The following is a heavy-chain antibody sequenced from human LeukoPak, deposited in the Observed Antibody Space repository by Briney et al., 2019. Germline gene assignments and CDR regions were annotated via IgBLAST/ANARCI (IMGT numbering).Heavy chain of an antibody. CDR3: ARVRGGNNYHFDY. J-gene: IGHJ4*02. Sequence: ASVKVSCTASGYTFTGYYMHWVRQAPGQGLEWMGWINPNSGGTNYAQKFQGRVTMTRDTSTRTAYMELSSLRSDDTAVYYCARVRGGNNYHFDYWGQGTLVTVSS. D-gene: IGHD1-26*01. CDR2: INPNSGGT. CDR1: GYTFTGYY. V-gene: IGHV1-2*02.